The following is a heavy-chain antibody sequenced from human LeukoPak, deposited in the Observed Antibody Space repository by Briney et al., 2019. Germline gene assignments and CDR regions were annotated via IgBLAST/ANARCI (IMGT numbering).Heavy chain of an antibody. CDR1: GITFSSYA. J-gene: IGHJ4*02. V-gene: IGHV3-21*01. CDR2: ISSTSDYI. CDR3: ARDLSYYGSGSYYYFDY. D-gene: IGHD3-10*01. Sequence: GGSLRLSCAASGITFSSYAMSWVRQAPGKGLEWVSSISSTSDYIFYADSVKGRFTISRDNADDSLYLQMNSPRAEDTAVYYCARDLSYYGSGSYYYFDYWGQGTLVTVSS.